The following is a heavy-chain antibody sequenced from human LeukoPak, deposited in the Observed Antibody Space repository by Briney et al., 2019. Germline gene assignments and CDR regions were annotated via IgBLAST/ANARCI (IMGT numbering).Heavy chain of an antibody. J-gene: IGHJ4*02. CDR1: VYTYTIYG. CDR3: ARGFSESRSALDY. V-gene: IGHV1-18*01. Sequence: ASVKVSRKASVYTYTIYGISCVREAPGQGLEWRGWSSAYNDNTEYAQKLQGRVTMTTDTSTSTAYMELRSLRSDDTAVYDWARGFSESRSALDYWGQGTPVTVSS. CDR2: SSAYNDNT. D-gene: IGHD2/OR15-2a*01.